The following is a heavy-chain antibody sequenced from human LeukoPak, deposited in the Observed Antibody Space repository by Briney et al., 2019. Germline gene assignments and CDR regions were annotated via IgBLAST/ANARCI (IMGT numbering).Heavy chain of an antibody. V-gene: IGHV4-61*01. J-gene: IGHJ4*02. Sequence: SETLSLTCTVSGGSVSSGSYYWSWIRQPPGKGLEWIGYIYYSGSTNYNPSLKSRVTISVDTSKNQFSLKLSSVTAADTAVYYCARVTVRGDYFDYWGRGTLVTVSS. CDR3: ARVTVRGDYFDY. D-gene: IGHD4-11*01. CDR2: IYYSGST. CDR1: GGSVSSGSYY.